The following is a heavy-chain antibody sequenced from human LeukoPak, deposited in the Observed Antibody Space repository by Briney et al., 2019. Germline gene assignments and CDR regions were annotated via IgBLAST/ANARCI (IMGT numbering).Heavy chain of an antibody. Sequence: GGSPCLSSAASGFSFSSYNLNWVRQAPGKGLEWVSSISSSSSYIYYADSVKGRFTISSDNAQNSLFLQMRSLRADDTAVYYCARDVSYDSIRDAFDIW. D-gene: IGHD3-22*01. J-gene: IGHJ3*02. V-gene: IGHV3-21*01. CDR3: ARDVSYDSIRDAFDI. CDR1: GFSFSSYN. CDR2: ISSSSSYI.